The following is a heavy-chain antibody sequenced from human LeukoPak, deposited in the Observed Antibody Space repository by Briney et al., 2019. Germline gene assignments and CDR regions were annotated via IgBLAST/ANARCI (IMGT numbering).Heavy chain of an antibody. CDR2: ISYDGSNK. V-gene: IGHV3-30*04. CDR1: GFTFSSYA. CDR3: ARARGYCTNGVCYTRFLFDY. J-gene: IGHJ4*02. D-gene: IGHD2-8*01. Sequence: GGSLRLSCAASGFTFSSYAMHWVRQAPGKGLEWVAVISYDGSNKCYADSVKGRFTISRDNSKNTLYLQMNSLRAEDTAVYYCARARGYCTNGVCYTRFLFDYWGQGTLVTVSS.